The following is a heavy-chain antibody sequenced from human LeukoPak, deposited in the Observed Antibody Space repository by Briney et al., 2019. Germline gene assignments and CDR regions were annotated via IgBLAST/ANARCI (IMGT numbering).Heavy chain of an antibody. CDR3: AKESIVGGS. V-gene: IGHV3-74*01. CDR2: IDLDGSNI. J-gene: IGHJ5*02. D-gene: IGHD4-23*01. CDR1: GFTIDPYW. Sequence: PGGSLRLSCVASGFTIDPYWMYWVRQAPGKGLVWVSRIDLDGSNIVYADSVKGRFTISRDNSKNALYLQMNSLRAEDTAVYYCAKESIVGGSWGQGTLVTVSS.